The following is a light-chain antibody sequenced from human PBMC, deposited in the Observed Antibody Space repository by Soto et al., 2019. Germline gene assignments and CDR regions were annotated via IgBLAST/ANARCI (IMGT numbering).Light chain of an antibody. CDR3: SSYTSSSTLVV. Sequence: QSALTQPASVSGSPGQSITISCTGTSSDVGGYNYVSWYQQHSGKAPKLMIYEVSNRPSGVPNRFSGSKSGNTASLTISGLQAEDEADYYCSSYTSSSTLVVFGGGTKLTVL. CDR2: EVS. CDR1: SSDVGGYNY. V-gene: IGLV2-14*01. J-gene: IGLJ2*01.